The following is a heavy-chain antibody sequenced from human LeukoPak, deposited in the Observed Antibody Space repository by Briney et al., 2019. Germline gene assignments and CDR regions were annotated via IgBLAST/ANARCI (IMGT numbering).Heavy chain of an antibody. J-gene: IGHJ4*02. CDR3: TKDLPDYGDYIEGY. D-gene: IGHD4-17*01. Sequence: GGSLRLSCAAPGFTFRSFAMSWVRQAPGKGLEWVSTISGSGGSTNYADSVKGRFTFSRDNSKNTLSLQMNSLRVEDTAVYYCTKDLPDYGDYIEGYWGQGTLVTVSS. CDR2: ISGSGGST. CDR1: GFTFRSFA. V-gene: IGHV3-23*01.